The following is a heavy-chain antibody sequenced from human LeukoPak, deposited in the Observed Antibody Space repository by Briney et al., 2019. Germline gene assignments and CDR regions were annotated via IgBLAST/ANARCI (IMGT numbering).Heavy chain of an antibody. J-gene: IGHJ4*02. CDR2: MNPNSGNT. Sequence: ASVKVSCKASGYTFTSYDINWVRQATGQGLGWMGRMNPNSGNTGYAQKFQGRVTITRNTSISTAYMELSSLRSEDTAVYYCARDYDSSGYYGYWGQGTLVTVSS. CDR1: GYTFTSYD. V-gene: IGHV1-8*03. CDR3: ARDYDSSGYYGY. D-gene: IGHD3-22*01.